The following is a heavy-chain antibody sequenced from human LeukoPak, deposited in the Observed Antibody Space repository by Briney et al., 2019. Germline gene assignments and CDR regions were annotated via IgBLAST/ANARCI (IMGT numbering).Heavy chain of an antibody. D-gene: IGHD1-26*01. CDR1: GGSISSGSYY. Sequence: PSETLSLTCTVSGGSISSGSYYWSWIRQPAGKGLEWIGRIYTSGSTNYNPSLKSRVTISVDTSKNQFSLKLSSVTAADTAVYYCARHGSGSYYYYYYMDVWGKGTTVTISS. CDR2: IYTSGST. CDR3: ARHGSGSYYYYYYMDV. V-gene: IGHV4-61*02. J-gene: IGHJ6*03.